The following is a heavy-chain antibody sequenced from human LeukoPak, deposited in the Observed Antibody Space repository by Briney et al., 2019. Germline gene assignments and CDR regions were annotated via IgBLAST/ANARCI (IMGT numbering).Heavy chain of an antibody. CDR2: IYHSGST. CDR1: GGSISSSSYY. D-gene: IGHD4-23*01. Sequence: PSETLSLTCTVSGGSISSSSYYWGWIRQPPGKGLEWIGSIYHSGSTYYNPSLKSRVAISVDTSKNQFSLKLSSVTAADTAVYYCARVHYGGNSGRGDFDYWGQGTLVTVSS. CDR3: ARVHYGGNSGRGDFDY. V-gene: IGHV4-39*07. J-gene: IGHJ4*02.